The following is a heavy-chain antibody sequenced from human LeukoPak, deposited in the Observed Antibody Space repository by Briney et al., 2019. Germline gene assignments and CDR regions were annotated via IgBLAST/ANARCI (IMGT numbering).Heavy chain of an antibody. J-gene: IGHJ4*02. D-gene: IGHD3-10*01. CDR1: GFTFSSYS. Sequence: GGSLRLSCAASGFTFSSYSMNWVRQAPGKGLEWVSSISSSSSYIYYADSVKGRFTISRDNAKNSLYLQMNNLRAEDTAVYYCASSFYGSGSYSFDYWGQGTLVTVSS. CDR2: ISSSSSYI. V-gene: IGHV3-21*01. CDR3: ASSFYGSGSYSFDY.